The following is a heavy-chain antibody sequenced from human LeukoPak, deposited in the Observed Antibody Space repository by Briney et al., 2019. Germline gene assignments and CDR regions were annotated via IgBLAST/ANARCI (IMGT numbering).Heavy chain of an antibody. J-gene: IGHJ6*03. D-gene: IGHD1-26*01. CDR1: GYTFTSYG. CDR2: ISAYNGNT. CDR3: ARVRDSGSYHRVLYYMDV. Sequence: GASVKVSCKASGYTFTSYGISWVRQAPGQGLDWMGWISAYNGNTNYAQKLQGRVTMTTDTSTSTAYMELRSLRSEDTAVYYCARVRDSGSYHRVLYYMDVWGKGTTVTVSS. V-gene: IGHV1-18*01.